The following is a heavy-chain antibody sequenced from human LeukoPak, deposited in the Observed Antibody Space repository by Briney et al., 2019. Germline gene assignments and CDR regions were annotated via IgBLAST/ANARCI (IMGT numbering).Heavy chain of an antibody. CDR3: ARNRHPYVYFDY. D-gene: IGHD1-14*01. J-gene: IGHJ4*02. CDR1: GGSISSYY. V-gene: IGHV4-59*01. Sequence: PSETLSLTCTVSGGSISSYYWSWIRQPPGKGLEWIGYIYYSGSTNYNPSLKSRVTISVDTSKNQFSLKLSSVTAADTAVYYCARNRHPYVYFDYWGQGTLVTVSS. CDR2: IYYSGST.